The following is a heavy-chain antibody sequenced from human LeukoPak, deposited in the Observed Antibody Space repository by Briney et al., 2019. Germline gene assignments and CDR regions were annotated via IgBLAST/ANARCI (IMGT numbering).Heavy chain of an antibody. J-gene: IGHJ5*02. V-gene: IGHV3-23*01. D-gene: IGHD5-12*01. CDR2: ISGSGGGT. Sequence: GGSLRLSCAASGITFSSYGMSWVRQAPGKGLEWVSAISGSGGGTYYADSVKGRLTISRDNSKNTLYLQMSSLRAEDTAVYYCAKAFSAYENWPPNWFDPWGQGTLVTVSP. CDR3: AKAFSAYENWPPNWFDP. CDR1: GITFSSYG.